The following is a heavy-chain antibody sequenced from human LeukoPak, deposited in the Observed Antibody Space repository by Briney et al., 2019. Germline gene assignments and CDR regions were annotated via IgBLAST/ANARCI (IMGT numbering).Heavy chain of an antibody. CDR1: GGSISSYY. D-gene: IGHD2-15*01. CDR2: IYTSGST. Sequence: SEPLSLTCTVSGGSISSYYWSWIRQPAGKGLEWIGRIYTSGSTNYNPSLKSRVTISVDTSKNQFSLKLSSVTAADTAVYYCARGGGYCSGGSCYGYYYYYGMDVWGQGTTVTVSS. V-gene: IGHV4-4*07. CDR3: ARGGGYCSGGSCYGYYYYYGMDV. J-gene: IGHJ6*02.